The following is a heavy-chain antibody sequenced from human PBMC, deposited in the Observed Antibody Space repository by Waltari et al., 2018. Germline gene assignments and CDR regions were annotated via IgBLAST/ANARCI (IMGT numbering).Heavy chain of an antibody. D-gene: IGHD4-17*01. Sequence: EVQLLESGGGLVQPGGSLRLSWAASGFTFSSYAMSWVRQAPGKGREWVSAISGSGGSTYYADSVKGRFTISRDNSKNTLYLQMNSPRAEDTAVYYCANLGRYDYGAIGAFDIWGQGTMVTVSS. CDR3: ANLGRYDYGAIGAFDI. CDR2: ISGSGGST. CDR1: GFTFSSYA. J-gene: IGHJ3*02. V-gene: IGHV3-23*01.